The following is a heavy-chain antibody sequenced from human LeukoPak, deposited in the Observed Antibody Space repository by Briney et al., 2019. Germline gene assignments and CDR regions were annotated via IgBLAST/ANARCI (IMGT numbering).Heavy chain of an antibody. Sequence: SETLSLTCTVSGGSISSGDYYWSWIRQPPGKGLEWIGYIYYSGSTNYNPSLKSRVTISVDTSKNQFSLKLSSVTAADTAVYYCARTIGPLTWSTVTNWFDPWGQGTLVTVSS. J-gene: IGHJ5*02. V-gene: IGHV4-61*08. D-gene: IGHD4-11*01. CDR3: ARTIGPLTWSTVTNWFDP. CDR1: GGSISSGDYY. CDR2: IYYSGST.